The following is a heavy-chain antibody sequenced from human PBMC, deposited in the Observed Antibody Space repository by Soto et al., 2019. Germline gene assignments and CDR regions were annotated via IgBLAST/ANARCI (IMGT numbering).Heavy chain of an antibody. CDR3: ARGTGAQLMYFDL. J-gene: IGHJ2*01. D-gene: IGHD7-27*01. CDR1: GFTFSNSD. CDR2: IGTVGDA. Sequence: EVNLVESGGGLVHPGGSLRLSCAASGFTFSNSDMHWVRQSAGKGLEWLSGIGTVGDAYYPPSVRGRFTISRENAKNSLYLQMHGLRAEDTAVYFCARGTGAQLMYFDLWGRGTLVTVSS. V-gene: IGHV3-13*01.